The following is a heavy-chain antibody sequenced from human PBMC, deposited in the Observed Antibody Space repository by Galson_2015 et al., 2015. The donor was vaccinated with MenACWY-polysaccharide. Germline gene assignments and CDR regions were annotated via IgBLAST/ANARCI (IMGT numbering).Heavy chain of an antibody. CDR2: VYYSGNT. J-gene: IGHJ3*02. CDR1: SGSISSRGHH. CDR3: ARAPTPYCSSTSCFNKYAFDI. Sequence: SETLSLTCTVSSGSISSRGHHWGWIRQPPGKGLEWIGIVYYSGNTYYNPSLESRVTISVDTSKNQFPLKLNSVTAADTALYYCARAPTPYCSSTSCFNKYAFDIWGQGTMVTVSS. V-gene: IGHV4-39*01. D-gene: IGHD2-2*01.